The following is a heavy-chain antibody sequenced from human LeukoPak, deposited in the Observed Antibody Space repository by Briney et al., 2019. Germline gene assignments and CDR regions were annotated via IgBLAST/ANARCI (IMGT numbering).Heavy chain of an antibody. CDR3: ARHLGSPGAFDI. CDR2: INHSGST. J-gene: IGHJ3*02. D-gene: IGHD3-3*02. CDR1: GGSFSGYY. Sequence: SETLSLTCAVYGGSFSGYYWSWIRQPPGKGLEWIGEINHSGSTNYNPSLKSRVTISVDTSKNQFSLKLSSVTAADTAVYYCARHLGSPGAFDIWGQGTMVTVSS. V-gene: IGHV4-34*01.